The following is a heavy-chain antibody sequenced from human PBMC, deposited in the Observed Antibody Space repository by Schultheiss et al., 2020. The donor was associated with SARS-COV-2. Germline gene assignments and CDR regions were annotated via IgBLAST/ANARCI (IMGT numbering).Heavy chain of an antibody. V-gene: IGHV3-23*03. CDR2: IYSGGST. CDR1: GFTFSSYA. J-gene: IGHJ6*02. Sequence: GESLKISCAASGFTFSSYAMSWVRQAPGKGLEWVSVIYSGGSTYYADSVKGRFTISRDNSKNTLYLQMNSLRAEDTAVYYCAKGYGDYYYYGMDVWGQGTTVTVSS. CDR3: AKGYGDYYYYGMDV. D-gene: IGHD4-17*01.